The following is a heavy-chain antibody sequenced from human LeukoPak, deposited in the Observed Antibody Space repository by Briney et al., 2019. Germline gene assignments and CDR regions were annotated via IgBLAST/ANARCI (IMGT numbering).Heavy chain of an antibody. V-gene: IGHV3-7*01. CDR2: IKQDGSEK. CDR1: GFTFSSSG. CDR3: ARDRVAARQWGYYYYMDV. Sequence: PGGSLRLSCAASGFTFSSSGMHWVRQAPGKGLEWVANIKQDGSEKYYVDSVKGRFTISRDNAKNSLYLQMNSLRAEDTAVYYCARDRVAARQWGYYYYMDVWGKGTTVTVSS. D-gene: IGHD6-6*01. J-gene: IGHJ6*03.